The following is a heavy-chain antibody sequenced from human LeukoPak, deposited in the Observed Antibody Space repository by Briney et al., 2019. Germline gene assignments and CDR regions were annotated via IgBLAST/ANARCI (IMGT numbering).Heavy chain of an antibody. Sequence: GGSLRLSCAASGFTFSIYWMSWVRQAPGKGLEWVANMKQDGSEKYYVDSVKGRFTISRDNAKNSLYLQMNSLRVEDTAVYYCARRAGAYSHPYDYWGQGTLVTVSS. CDR3: ARRAGAYSHPYDY. D-gene: IGHD4/OR15-4a*01. V-gene: IGHV3-7*03. CDR1: GFTFSIYW. J-gene: IGHJ4*02. CDR2: MKQDGSEK.